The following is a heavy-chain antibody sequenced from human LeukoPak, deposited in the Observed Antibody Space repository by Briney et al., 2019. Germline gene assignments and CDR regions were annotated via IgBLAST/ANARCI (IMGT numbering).Heavy chain of an antibody. CDR3: AKDSGSLSNWFDP. CDR2: ISYDGSNK. Sequence: PGGSLRLSCAASGFAFSSYGMHWVRQAPGKGLEWVAVISYDGSNKYYADSVKGRFTISRDNSKNTLYLQMNSLRAEDTAVYYCAKDSGSLSNWFDPWAREPWSPSPQ. CDR1: GFAFSSYG. D-gene: IGHD1-26*01. V-gene: IGHV3-30*18. J-gene: IGHJ5*02.